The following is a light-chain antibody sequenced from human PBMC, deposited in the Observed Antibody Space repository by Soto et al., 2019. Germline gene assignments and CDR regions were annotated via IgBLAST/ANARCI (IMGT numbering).Light chain of an antibody. V-gene: IGKV1-16*02. Sequence: IPVPQSPSTRSACVRESVPITFRASQDINIYLAWFQQKPGKAPKSLIFGASSLQSGVPTNFSGSGSGTDFTLTISSLQPEDSATYYCQQYITHPYPVGQGSKV. CDR3: QQYITHPYP. CDR1: QDINIY. CDR2: GAS. J-gene: IGKJ2*01.